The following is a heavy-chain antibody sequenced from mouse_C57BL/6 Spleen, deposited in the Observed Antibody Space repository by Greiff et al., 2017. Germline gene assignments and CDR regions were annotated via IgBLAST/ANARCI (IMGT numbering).Heavy chain of an antibody. CDR2: INPNNGGT. V-gene: IGHV1-18*01. Sequence: EVKLMESGPELVKPGASVKIPCKASGYTFTDYNMDWVKQSHGKSLEWIGDINPNNGGTIYNQKFKGKATLTVDKSSSTAYMELRSLTSEDTAVYYCARASTMITGVRYYAMDYWGQGTSVTVSS. CDR3: ARASTMITGVRYYAMDY. J-gene: IGHJ4*01. D-gene: IGHD2-4*01. CDR1: GYTFTDYN.